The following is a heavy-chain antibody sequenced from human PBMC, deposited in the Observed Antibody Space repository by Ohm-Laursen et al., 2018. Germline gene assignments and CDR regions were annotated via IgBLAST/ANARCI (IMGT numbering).Heavy chain of an antibody. CDR2: ISGSGGST. V-gene: IGHV3-23*01. D-gene: IGHD5-18*01. J-gene: IGHJ4*02. Sequence: SLRLSCAASGFTFSSYAMSWVRQAPGKGLEWVSAISGSGGSTYYADSVKGRFTISRDNSKNTLYLQMNSLRAEDTAVYYCAKARGYSYGCDDYWGQGTLVTVSS. CDR1: GFTFSSYA. CDR3: AKARGYSYGCDDY.